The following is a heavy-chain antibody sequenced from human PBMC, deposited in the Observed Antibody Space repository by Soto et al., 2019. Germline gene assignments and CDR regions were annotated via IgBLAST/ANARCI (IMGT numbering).Heavy chain of an antibody. CDR1: GFTFDDYA. CDR2: ISWNSGSI. V-gene: IGHV3-9*01. J-gene: IGHJ6*02. D-gene: IGHD6-19*01. Sequence: GGSLRLSCAASGFTFDDYAMHWVRQAPGKGLEWVSGISWNSGSIGYADSVKGRFTISRDNAKNTLYLQMNSLRAEDTALYYCAKGGVAGYYYYGMDVWGQGTTVTVSS. CDR3: AKGGVAGYYYYGMDV.